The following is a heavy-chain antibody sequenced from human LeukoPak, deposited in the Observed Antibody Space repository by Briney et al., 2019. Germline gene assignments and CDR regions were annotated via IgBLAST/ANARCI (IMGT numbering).Heavy chain of an antibody. Sequence: PGGSLRLSCAASGFTFSGSAMHWVRQASGKGLEWVGRIRSKANSYATAYAASVKGRFTISRDDSKNTAYLQMNSLKTEDTAVYYCTATYYDFWSGPIGAFDIWGQGTMVTVSS. V-gene: IGHV3-73*01. CDR3: TATYYDFWSGPIGAFDI. J-gene: IGHJ3*02. CDR2: IRSKANSYAT. CDR1: GFTFSGSA. D-gene: IGHD3-3*01.